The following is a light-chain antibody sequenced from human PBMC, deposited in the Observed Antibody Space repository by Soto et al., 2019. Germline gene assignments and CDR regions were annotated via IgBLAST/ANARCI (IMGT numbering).Light chain of an antibody. CDR2: EVS. CDR1: SSDVGGYNY. Sequence: LTQPPSASGSPGQSVTISCTGTSSDVGGYNYVSWYQQHPGKAPKLMIYEVSKRPSGVPDRFSGSKSGNTASLTVSGLQAEDEADYYWSSYAGSNNYVFGTGTKVTVL. CDR3: SSYAGSNNYV. V-gene: IGLV2-8*01. J-gene: IGLJ1*01.